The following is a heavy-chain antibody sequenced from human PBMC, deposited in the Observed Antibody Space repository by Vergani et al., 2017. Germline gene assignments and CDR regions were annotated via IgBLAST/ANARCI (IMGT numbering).Heavy chain of an antibody. Sequence: EVQLVESGGGLVQPGGSLRLSCAASGFSLSRFWMSWVRQAPEKGLEWVAHISPDGSATSYVDSVKGRFTISRDNTKNSLSLQMSGLRVEDTAVYYCAREPNYEESSGYHDVFDIWGQGTMVTVSS. J-gene: IGHJ3*02. D-gene: IGHD3-22*01. CDR1: GFSLSRFW. CDR3: AREPNYEESSGYHDVFDI. CDR2: ISPDGSAT. V-gene: IGHV3-7*01.